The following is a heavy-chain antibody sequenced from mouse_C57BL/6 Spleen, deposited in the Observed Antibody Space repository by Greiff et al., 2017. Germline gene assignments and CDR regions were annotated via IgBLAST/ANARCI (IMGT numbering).Heavy chain of an antibody. CDR1: GYAFSSSW. CDR3: ARGLGPIVDD. D-gene: IGHD3-3*01. J-gene: IGHJ2*01. Sequence: VQLQQSGAELVKPGASVKISCKASGYAFSSSWMNWVKQRPGKGLEWIGQLYPGDGDTNYNGKFKGKATLTADKSSSTAYMQLSSLTSEDSAVFFCARGLGPIVDDWGQGTTRTVSS. V-gene: IGHV1-80*01. CDR2: LYPGDGDT.